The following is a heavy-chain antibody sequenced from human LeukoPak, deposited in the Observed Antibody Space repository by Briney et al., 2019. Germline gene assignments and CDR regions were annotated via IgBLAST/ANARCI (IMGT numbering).Heavy chain of an antibody. CDR3: ARVGDFWSGPPVGWFDP. CDR2: IYYSGST. CDR1: GGSISSGGYY. Sequence: PSETLSLTCTVSGGSISSGGYYWSWIRQHPGKGLEWTGYIYYSGSTYYNPSLKSRVTISVDTSKNQFSLKLSSVTAADTAVYYCARVGDFWSGPPVGWFDPWGQGTLVTVSS. V-gene: IGHV4-31*03. J-gene: IGHJ5*02. D-gene: IGHD3-3*01.